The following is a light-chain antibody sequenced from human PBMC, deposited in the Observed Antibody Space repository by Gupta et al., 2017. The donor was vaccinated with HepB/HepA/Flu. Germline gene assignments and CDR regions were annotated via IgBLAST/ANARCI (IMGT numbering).Light chain of an antibody. Sequence: SSELTQDPAVSVALGPTVRITGQVDSLGNYYAHWYQQQPGQAPVLVIYVNTNRPSGIPDRFSGSTSGNTASFTTTGAQADEEADYYCHSRDSSGNNVVFGGGTKLTVL. CDR1: SLGNYY. V-gene: IGLV3-19*01. CDR3: HSRDSSGNNVV. CDR2: VNT. J-gene: IGLJ2*01.